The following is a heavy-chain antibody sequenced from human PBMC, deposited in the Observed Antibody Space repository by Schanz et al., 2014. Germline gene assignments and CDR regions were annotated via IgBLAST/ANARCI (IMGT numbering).Heavy chain of an antibody. Sequence: QVQLVESGGGVVQPGRSLRLSCAASGFTFSSYGMHWVRQAPGKGLEWVAVIWYDGSNKYYADSVKGRFTISRDNSKNTQFMQMNSMRAEDTTVYYCALDHTTGSYDTAGPPIDYWGQGTLLTVSS. CDR3: ALDHTTGSYDTAGPPIDY. CDR1: GFTFSSYG. D-gene: IGHD1-26*01. V-gene: IGHV3-33*01. J-gene: IGHJ4*02. CDR2: IWYDGSNK.